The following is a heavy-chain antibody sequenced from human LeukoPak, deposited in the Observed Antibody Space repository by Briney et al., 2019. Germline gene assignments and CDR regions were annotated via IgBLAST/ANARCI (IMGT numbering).Heavy chain of an antibody. D-gene: IGHD2-15*01. V-gene: IGHV1-69*06. CDR1: GGTFSSYA. J-gene: IGHJ6*03. CDR2: IIPIFGTA. CDR3: AKNGDRGAYCSGGTCYPYYYHYMDV. Sequence: GASVKVSCKASGGTFSSYAISWVRQAPGQGLEWMGGIIPIFGTANYAQKFQGRVTITADKSTSTAYMELNSLSAEDTAVYYCAKNGDRGAYCSGGTCYPYYYHYMDVWGKGTTVTISS.